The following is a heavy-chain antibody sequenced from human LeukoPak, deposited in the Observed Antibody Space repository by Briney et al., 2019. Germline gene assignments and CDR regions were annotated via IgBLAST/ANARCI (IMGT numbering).Heavy chain of an antibody. CDR3: ARDIGVSQFVY. D-gene: IGHD3-10*01. Sequence: ASVKVSCKTSGYSFTSYGISWVRQAPGQGLEWLGWISGYNGRTDYSQKLQGRVTMTTDTSTSTAYMELRSLTSDDTAMYYCARDIGVSQFVYWGQGTLVTVSS. J-gene: IGHJ4*02. V-gene: IGHV1-18*01. CDR1: GYSFTSYG. CDR2: ISGYNGRT.